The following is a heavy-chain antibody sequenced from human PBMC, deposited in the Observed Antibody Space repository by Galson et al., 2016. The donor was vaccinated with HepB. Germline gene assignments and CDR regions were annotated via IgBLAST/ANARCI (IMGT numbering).Heavy chain of an antibody. CDR2: ISTYDGST. V-gene: IGHV1-18*04. J-gene: IGHJ4*02. CDR1: GYTFRNYG. CDR3: AQGPYVDSPFHY. D-gene: IGHD3-16*01. Sequence: SVKVSCKASGYTFRNYGISWVRQAPGQGLEWMGWISTYDGSTNYAQKFQGRFTMTTDTSTTTAYMELRSLRSDDTAIYYCAQGPYVDSPFHYWGQGTLVTVSS.